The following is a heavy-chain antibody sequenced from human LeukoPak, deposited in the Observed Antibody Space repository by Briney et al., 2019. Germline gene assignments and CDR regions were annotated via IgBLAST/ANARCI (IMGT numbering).Heavy chain of an antibody. J-gene: IGHJ3*02. CDR3: TRVKGYYDSSGYYKAHAFDI. CDR2: IYSSGST. CDR1: GGSISSFY. D-gene: IGHD3-22*01. V-gene: IGHV4-59*01. Sequence: SETLSLTCTVSGGSISSFYWSWIRQPPGKGLECIGYIYSSGSTNYNPSLKSRVSISVDTSKNQFSLKLSSVTAADTAVYYCTRVKGYYDSSGYYKAHAFDIWGQGTVVTVSS.